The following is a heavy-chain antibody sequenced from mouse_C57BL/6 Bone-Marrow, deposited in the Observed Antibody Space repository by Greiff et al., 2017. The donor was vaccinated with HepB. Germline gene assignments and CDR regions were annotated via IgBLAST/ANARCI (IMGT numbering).Heavy chain of an antibody. V-gene: IGHV5-4*01. Sequence: EVNVVESGGGLVKPGGSLKLSCAASGFTFSSYAMSWVRQTPEKRLEWVATISDGGSYTYYPDNVKGRFTISRDSAKNNLYLQMSHLKSEDTAMYYCARDWKDYAMDYWGQGTSVTVSS. CDR2: ISDGGSYT. J-gene: IGHJ4*01. CDR3: ARDWKDYAMDY. CDR1: GFTFSSYA.